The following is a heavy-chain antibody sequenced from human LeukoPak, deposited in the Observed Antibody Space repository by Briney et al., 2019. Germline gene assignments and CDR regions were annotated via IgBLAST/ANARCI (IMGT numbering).Heavy chain of an antibody. CDR3: ARDRQIAY. CDR2: IKQDGSEK. Sequence: GGSLRLSCAASGFTFSNYWLTWVRQAPGQGLEWGANIKQDGSEKHYVDSVKGRFTFSRHNPKNSLHLQMNSLRAEDTAVYYCARDRQIAYWGQGPLVTVSS. CDR1: GFTFSNYW. J-gene: IGHJ4*02. V-gene: IGHV3-7*01.